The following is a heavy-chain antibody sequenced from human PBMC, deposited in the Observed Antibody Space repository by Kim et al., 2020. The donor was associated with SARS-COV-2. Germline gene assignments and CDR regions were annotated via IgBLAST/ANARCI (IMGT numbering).Heavy chain of an antibody. CDR3: AKDRNPGPYNSGWTFDY. CDR2: ISWNSGNI. Sequence: GGSLRLSCAASGFTLGNYAMHWVRQVPGKGLEWVSGISWNSGNIDYADSVRGRFTISRDNAKNSLYLQMNSLRAEDSALYYCAKDRNPGPYNSGWTFDYWGQGTLVTVSS. V-gene: IGHV3-9*01. D-gene: IGHD6-19*01. J-gene: IGHJ4*02. CDR1: GFTLGNYA.